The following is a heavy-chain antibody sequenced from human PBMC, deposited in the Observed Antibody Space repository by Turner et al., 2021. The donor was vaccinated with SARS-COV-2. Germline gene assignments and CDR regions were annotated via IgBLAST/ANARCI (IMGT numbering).Heavy chain of an antibody. V-gene: IGHV3-74*01. CDR3: AKRENGLGV. CDR1: GFSFSNYW. CDR2: INGDGSST. J-gene: IGHJ6*02. Sequence: EVQLVESGGDLVQPGGSLRLSYAASGFSFSNYWMHWVRQAPGKGLVWVSRINGDGSSTTYADSVKGRFTISRDNANNALYLQMNSLRAEDTAVYYCAKRENGLGVWGQGTTVTVSS.